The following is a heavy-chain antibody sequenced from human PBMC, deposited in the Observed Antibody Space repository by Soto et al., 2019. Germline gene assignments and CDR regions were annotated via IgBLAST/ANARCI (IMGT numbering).Heavy chain of an antibody. CDR3: ARDYDFWSGYYGFGY. CDR1: GYTFTSYA. CDR2: INAGNGNT. J-gene: IGHJ4*02. Sequence: GASVKVSCKASGYTFTSYAMHWVRQAPGQRLEWMGWINAGNGNTKYSQKFQGRVTITRDTSASTAYMELSRLRSEDTAVYYCARDYDFWSGYYGFGYWGQGTLVTVSS. D-gene: IGHD3-3*01. V-gene: IGHV1-3*01.